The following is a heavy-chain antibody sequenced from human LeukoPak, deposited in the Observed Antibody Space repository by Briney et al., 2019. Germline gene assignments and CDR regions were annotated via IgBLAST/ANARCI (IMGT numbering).Heavy chain of an antibody. V-gene: IGHV3-66*02. CDR2: IYSGGST. J-gene: IGHJ4*02. D-gene: IGHD5-18*01. CDR1: GFTVSSNY. Sequence: GGSLRLSCAASGFTVSSNYMSWVRQAPGKGLEWVSVIYSGGSTYYADSVQGRFTISRDNSKNTLYLQMNSLRAEDTAVYYCARDTAMAYYFDYWGQGTLVTVSS. CDR3: ARDTAMAYYFDY.